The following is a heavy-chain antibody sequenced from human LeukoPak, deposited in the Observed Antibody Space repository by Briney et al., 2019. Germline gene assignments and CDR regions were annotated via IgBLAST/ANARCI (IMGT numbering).Heavy chain of an antibody. J-gene: IGHJ6*03. CDR2: MNPNSGNT. CDR1: GYTFTSYD. Sequence: ASVKVSCKASGYTFTSYDINWVRQATGQGLEWMGWMNPNSGNTGYAQKFLGRVTMTRNTSISTAYMELSSLRSEDTAVYYCARAVTVRRYFDWLLPYYYDYMDVWGKGTTVTVSS. CDR3: ARAVTVRRYFDWLLPYYYDYMDV. V-gene: IGHV1-8*01. D-gene: IGHD3-9*01.